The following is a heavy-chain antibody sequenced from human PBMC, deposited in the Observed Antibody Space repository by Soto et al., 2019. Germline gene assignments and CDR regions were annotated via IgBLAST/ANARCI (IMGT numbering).Heavy chain of an antibody. J-gene: IGHJ6*02. CDR1: GGTFSSYA. D-gene: IGHD2-21*01. Sequence: VQLVQSGAEVKKPGSSVKVSCKASGGTFSSYAISWVRQAPGQGLEWMGGIIPIFGTANYAQKFQGRVTITADESTSTAHMELSSLRSEDTAVYYCARESIPPDYYGMDVWGQGTTVTVSS. CDR2: IIPIFGTA. V-gene: IGHV1-69*01. CDR3: ARESIPPDYYGMDV.